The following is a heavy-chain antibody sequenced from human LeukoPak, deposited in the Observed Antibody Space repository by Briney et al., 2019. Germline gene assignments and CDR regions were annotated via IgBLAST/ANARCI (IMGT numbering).Heavy chain of an antibody. CDR1: GFTFSSYG. Sequence: GGSLRLSCAASGFTFSSYGMHWGRQAPGKGLEWVAAISYDGSNKYYADSVKGRFTISRDNSKNTLYLEMSSLRAEDTALYYCAKDYGDYAVDYWGQGTLVTVSS. CDR2: ISYDGSNK. CDR3: AKDYGDYAVDY. J-gene: IGHJ4*02. D-gene: IGHD4-17*01. V-gene: IGHV3-30*18.